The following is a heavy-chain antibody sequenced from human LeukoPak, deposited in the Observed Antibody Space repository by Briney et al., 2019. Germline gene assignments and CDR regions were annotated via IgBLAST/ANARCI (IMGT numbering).Heavy chain of an antibody. J-gene: IGHJ4*02. V-gene: IGHV4-59*01. Sequence: SETLSLTCTVSGGSISSYYWSWIRQPPGKGLEWIGYIYYSGSTNYNPSLKSRVTISVDTSKNQFSLKLSSVTAADTAVYYCAGAFTIFGVVSLDYWGQGTLVTASS. CDR1: GGSISSYY. CDR3: AGAFTIFGVVSLDY. D-gene: IGHD3-3*01. CDR2: IYYSGST.